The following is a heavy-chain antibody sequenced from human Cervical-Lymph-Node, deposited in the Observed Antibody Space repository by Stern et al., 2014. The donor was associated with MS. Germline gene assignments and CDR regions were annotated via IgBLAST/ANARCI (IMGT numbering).Heavy chain of an antibody. CDR3: ARARPGTIRYGMDV. CDR2: ISSSSNYI. Sequence: VQLVESGGGLVKPGWSLRVSCAASGFTFRGYSMHWVRQAQGKGLEWVSYISSSSNYISYADSVKGRFTISRDNSKSSLYLQMDSLRGEDTAMYYCARARPGTIRYGMDVWGQGTTVTVSS. CDR1: GFTFRGYS. J-gene: IGHJ6*02. V-gene: IGHV3-21*03. D-gene: IGHD1-7*01.